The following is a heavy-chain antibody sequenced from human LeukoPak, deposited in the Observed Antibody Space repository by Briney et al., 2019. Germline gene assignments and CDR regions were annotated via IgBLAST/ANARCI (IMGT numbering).Heavy chain of an antibody. Sequence: GGSLRLSCVASGFXFSSYSMNWVRQAPGKGLEWVSYISSSSSTIYYADSVKGRFTISRDNAKNSLYLQMNSLRDEDTAVYYCARDRVVVVAAVDAFDIWGQGTMVTVSS. CDR3: ARDRVVVVAAVDAFDI. J-gene: IGHJ3*02. CDR1: GFXFSSYS. V-gene: IGHV3-48*02. CDR2: ISSSSSTI. D-gene: IGHD2-15*01.